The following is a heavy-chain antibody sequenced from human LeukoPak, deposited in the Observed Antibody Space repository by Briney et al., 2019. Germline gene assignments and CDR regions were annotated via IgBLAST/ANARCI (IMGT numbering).Heavy chain of an antibody. D-gene: IGHD6-19*01. CDR2: IYYSGST. Sequence: SETLPLTCTVSGGSISSSSCYWGWIRQPPGKGLEWIGSIYYSGSTYYNPSLKSRVTISVDTSKNQFSLKLSSVTAADTAVYYCARRGSSGFGYFDYWGQGTLVTVSS. J-gene: IGHJ4*02. CDR1: GGSISSSSCY. V-gene: IGHV4-39*01. CDR3: ARRGSSGFGYFDY.